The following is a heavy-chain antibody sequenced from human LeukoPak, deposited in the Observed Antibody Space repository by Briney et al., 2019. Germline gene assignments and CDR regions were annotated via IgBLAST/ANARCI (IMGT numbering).Heavy chain of an antibody. Sequence: SETLSLTCTVSGGSISSYYWSCIRQPAGKGLEWIGRIYTSGSTNYNPSLKSRVIISVDTSKNQFSLKLSSVTAADTAVYYCARGERWLQSAYYYYGMDVWGQGTTVTVSS. D-gene: IGHD5-24*01. CDR2: IYTSGST. CDR3: ARGERWLQSAYYYYGMDV. V-gene: IGHV4-4*07. J-gene: IGHJ6*02. CDR1: GGSISSYY.